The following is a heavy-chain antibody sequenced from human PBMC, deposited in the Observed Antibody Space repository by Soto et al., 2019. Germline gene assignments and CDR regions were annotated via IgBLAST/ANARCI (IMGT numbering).Heavy chain of an antibody. D-gene: IGHD6-13*01. CDR3: ARANMKTIAAAGTDYYYGMDV. CDR1: GYTFTSYG. CDR2: INPSGGST. J-gene: IGHJ6*02. Sequence: ASVKVSCKASGYTFTSYGISWVRQAPGQGLEWMGIINPSGGSTSYAQKFQGRVTMTRDTSTSTVYMELSSLRSEDTAVYYCARANMKTIAAAGTDYYYGMDVWGQGTTVTVSS. V-gene: IGHV1-46*01.